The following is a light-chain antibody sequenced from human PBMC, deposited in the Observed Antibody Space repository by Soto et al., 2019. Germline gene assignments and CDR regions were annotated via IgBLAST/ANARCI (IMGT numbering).Light chain of an antibody. CDR1: SSDVGYYNY. CDR3: SSYTSSSTLV. CDR2: DVR. V-gene: IGLV2-14*03. Sequence: QSALTQPASVSGSPGQSLTISCTGTSSDVGYYNYVSWYQQHPGKAPKLMIYDVRYRPSGVSDRFSGSKSGNTASLTLSGLQAEDEADYYCSSYTSSSTLVFGTGTKLTVL. J-gene: IGLJ1*01.